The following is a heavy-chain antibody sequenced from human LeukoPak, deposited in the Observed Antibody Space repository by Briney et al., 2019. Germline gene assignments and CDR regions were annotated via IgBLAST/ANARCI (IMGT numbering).Heavy chain of an antibody. Sequence: GESLKISCKGSGYSFTTYWIGWVRQMPGKGLEWMGIIYPADSDARYSPSFQGQVIISADKSINTAYLQWSSLKASDTAMYYCARQGATIDPYDYWGQGTLVTASS. V-gene: IGHV5-51*01. CDR3: ARQGATIDPYDY. D-gene: IGHD5-12*01. CDR1: GYSFTTYW. CDR2: IYPADSDA. J-gene: IGHJ4*02.